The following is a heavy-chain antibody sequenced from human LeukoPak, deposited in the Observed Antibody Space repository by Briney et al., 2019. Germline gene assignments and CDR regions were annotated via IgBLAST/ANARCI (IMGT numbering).Heavy chain of an antibody. V-gene: IGHV3-15*01. CDR2: IKSKTDGGTT. CDR1: GFTFSNAW. Sequence: GGSLRLSCAASGFTFSNAWMSCGREAPGEGLGCGGRIKSKTDGGTTDYAAPVKGRDTISRDDSKNTLYLQMNSLKTENTAVYYYTTDLYGSGISRWGQGTLVTVSS. J-gene: IGHJ4*02. D-gene: IGHD3-10*01. CDR3: TTDLYGSGISR.